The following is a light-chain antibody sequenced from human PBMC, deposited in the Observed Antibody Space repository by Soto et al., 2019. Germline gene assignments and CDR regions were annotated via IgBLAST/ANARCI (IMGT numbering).Light chain of an antibody. CDR1: SSDVGGYNY. Sequence: QSVLTQPASVSGSPGQSITISCTGTSSDVGGYNYVSWYQQLPGKAPKLMIYDVSDRPSGVSNRFSGSKSGNTASLTISGLQTEDEADYYCAAWDDSLHGYVFATGTKLTVL. CDR2: DVS. V-gene: IGLV2-14*01. CDR3: AAWDDSLHGYV. J-gene: IGLJ1*01.